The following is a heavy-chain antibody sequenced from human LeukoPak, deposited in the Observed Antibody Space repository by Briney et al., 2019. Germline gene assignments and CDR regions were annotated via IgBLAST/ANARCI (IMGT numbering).Heavy chain of an antibody. Sequence: PSETLSLTCTVSGGSIRSYYWSWIRQPAGKGLEWIGRIYSSGNTNYNPSLKSRLTMSVDTSKTQFSLKLSSVTAADTAVYYCARDQFLGYCSSTSCSNWFDPWGQGTLVTVSS. CDR3: ARDQFLGYCSSTSCSNWFDP. CDR1: GGSIRSYY. J-gene: IGHJ5*02. V-gene: IGHV4-4*07. CDR2: IYSSGNT. D-gene: IGHD2-2*01.